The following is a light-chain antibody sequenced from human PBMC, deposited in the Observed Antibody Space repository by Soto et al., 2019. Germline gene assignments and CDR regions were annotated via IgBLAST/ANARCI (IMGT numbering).Light chain of an antibody. J-gene: IGLJ3*02. CDR1: NSDVGRYNF. CDR2: AVS. Sequence: QSALTQPRSVSGSPGQSVTISCTGTNSDVGRYNFVSWYQQLPGKAPKLLISAVSQRPSGVPDRFSGSKSGNTASLTISGLQADDEAHYFCYSYKASDIWVFGGGTKVTVL. V-gene: IGLV2-11*01. CDR3: YSYKASDIWV.